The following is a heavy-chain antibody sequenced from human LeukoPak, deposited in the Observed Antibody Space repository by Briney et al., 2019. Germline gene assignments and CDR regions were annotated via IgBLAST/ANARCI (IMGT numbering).Heavy chain of an antibody. CDR1: GVSISSGDSY. J-gene: IGHJ4*02. D-gene: IGHD3-16*02. V-gene: IGHV4-30-4*01. CDR2: IYYSGST. Sequence: SETLSLTCTVSGVSISSGDSYWVWHPQRPGMGLDWIGYIYYSGSTYENPSLKSRVTISVDTSKNQLSLQLSSVTAADTAVSYCARSPFIITFGGVIGPYFDYWGQGTLVTVSA. CDR3: ARSPFIITFGGVIGPYFDY.